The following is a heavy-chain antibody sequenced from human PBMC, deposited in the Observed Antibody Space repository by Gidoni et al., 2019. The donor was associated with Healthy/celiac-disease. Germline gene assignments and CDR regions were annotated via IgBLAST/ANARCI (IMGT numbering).Heavy chain of an antibody. CDR1: GGTFSSYA. Sequence: QVQLVQSGAVVTKPGSSVKVSCKASGGTFSSYAISWVRQAPAQGLEWMAGIIPIFGTANYAQKFQGRVTITADKSTSTAYMELSSLRSEDTAVYYCARAAGPDYYDSSGYYAHFDYWGQGTLVTVSS. CDR2: IIPIFGTA. CDR3: ARAAGPDYYDSSGYYAHFDY. J-gene: IGHJ4*02. D-gene: IGHD3-22*01. V-gene: IGHV1-69*06.